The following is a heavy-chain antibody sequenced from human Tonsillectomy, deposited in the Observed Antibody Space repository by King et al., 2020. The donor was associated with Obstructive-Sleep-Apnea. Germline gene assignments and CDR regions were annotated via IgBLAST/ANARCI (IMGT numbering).Heavy chain of an antibody. CDR3: ERGSYGSGSYAYFHYGMDV. D-gene: IGHD3-10*01. CDR1: GFTFSSYD. CDR2: IGTAGGT. V-gene: IGHV3-13*01. J-gene: IGHJ6*02. Sequence: QLVQSGGGLVQPGGSLRLSCASSGFTFSSYDMHWVRHATGKGLEWVAAIGTAGGTYYPGSVKGRLTISRENAKNSLYLQMNSLRAGDTAVYYCERGSYGSGSYAYFHYGMDVWGQGTTVTVSS.